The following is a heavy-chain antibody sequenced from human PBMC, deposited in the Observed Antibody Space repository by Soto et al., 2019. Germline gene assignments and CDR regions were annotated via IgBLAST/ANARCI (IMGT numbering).Heavy chain of an antibody. CDR1: GYTFTSYG. D-gene: IGHD6-19*01. Sequence: ASVKVSCKASGYTFTSYGISWVRQAPGQGLEWMGWISAYNGNTNYAQKLQGRVTMTTDTSTSTAYMELRSLRSDDTAVYYCARDLKAVAGSRNPYRYFQHWGQGTLVTVSS. CDR2: ISAYNGNT. J-gene: IGHJ1*01. V-gene: IGHV1-18*01. CDR3: ARDLKAVAGSRNPYRYFQH.